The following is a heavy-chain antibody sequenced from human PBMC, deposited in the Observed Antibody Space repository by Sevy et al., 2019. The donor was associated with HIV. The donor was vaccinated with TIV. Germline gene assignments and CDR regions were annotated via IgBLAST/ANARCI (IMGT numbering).Heavy chain of an antibody. V-gene: IGHV3-30-3*01. CDR1: GFTFSSYA. J-gene: IGHJ6*02. Sequence: GESLKISCAASGFTFSSYAMHWVRQAPGKGLEWVAVISYDGSNKYYADSVKGRFTISRDNSKNTLYLQMNSLRAEDTAVYYCAMGYYDFWSGYYSYYYGMDVWGQGTTVTVSS. CDR3: AMGYYDFWSGYYSYYYGMDV. CDR2: ISYDGSNK. D-gene: IGHD3-3*01.